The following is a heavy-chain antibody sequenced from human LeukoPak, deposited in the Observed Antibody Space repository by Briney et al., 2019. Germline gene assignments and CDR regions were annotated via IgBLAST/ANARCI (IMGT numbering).Heavy chain of an antibody. CDR1: GYSFTSYW. D-gene: IGHD3-22*01. CDR3: ARTYYYDSSGLVPGY. CDR2: IDPSDSYT. J-gene: IGHJ4*02. Sequence: GESLKISCKGSGYSFTSYWISWVRQMPGKGREWMGRIDPSDSYTNYSPSFQGHVTISADKSISTAYLQWSSLKASDTAMYYCARTYYYDSSGLVPGYWGQGTLVTVSS. V-gene: IGHV5-10-1*01.